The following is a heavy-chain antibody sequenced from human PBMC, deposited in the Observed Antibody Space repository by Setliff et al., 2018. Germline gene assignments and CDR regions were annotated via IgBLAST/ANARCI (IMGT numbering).Heavy chain of an antibody. CDR1: GASINTANYY. V-gene: IGHV4-61*02. CDR3: ARASSGWYSAYYYYMDV. D-gene: IGHD6-19*01. J-gene: IGHJ6*03. Sequence: SETLSLTCTVSGASINTANYYWGWIRQPAGKGLEWIGRTYTHAGGSTIYNPSLKSRVTMSLDTSKNQFSLNLTSVTAADTAVYYCARASSGWYSAYYYYMDVWGKGTTVTVSS. CDR2: TYTHAGGST.